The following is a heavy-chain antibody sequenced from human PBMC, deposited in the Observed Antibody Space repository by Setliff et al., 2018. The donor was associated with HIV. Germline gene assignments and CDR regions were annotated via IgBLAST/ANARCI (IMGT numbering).Heavy chain of an antibody. J-gene: IGHJ4*02. Sequence: PGGSLRLSCAASGFTFSDYYMSWIRQAPGKGLEWVACVSGSGSTIYYADSVKGRFTISRDNARNSLYVQMNSLRVEDTAVYFCARVHRGGVGRQHWRSFDYWGQGTLVTVS. CDR2: VSGSGSTI. CDR3: ARVHRGGVGRQHWRSFDY. CDR1: GFTFSDYY. V-gene: IGHV3-11*01. D-gene: IGHD1-1*01.